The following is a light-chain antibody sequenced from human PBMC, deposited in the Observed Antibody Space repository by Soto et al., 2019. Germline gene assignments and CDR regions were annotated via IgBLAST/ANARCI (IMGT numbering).Light chain of an antibody. J-gene: IGLJ2*01. CDR3: CSYAGSYTVI. Sequence: QSGLTQPPSASGTPGQRVTIPCSGRSSNIGSNIVSWYQQLPGTAPKLVIFRDNQRPSGVPDRFSGSKSGTSASLAINGLQSEDEADYYCCSYAGSYTVIFGGGTKLTVL. CDR1: SSNIGSNI. CDR2: RDN. V-gene: IGLV1-44*01.